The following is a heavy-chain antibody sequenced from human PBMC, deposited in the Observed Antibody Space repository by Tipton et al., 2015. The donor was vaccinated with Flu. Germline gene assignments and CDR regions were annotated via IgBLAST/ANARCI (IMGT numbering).Heavy chain of an antibody. Sequence: TLSLTCAVHGGSFSGYYWSWIRQPPGKGLEWIGEINHSGSTNYNPSLKSRVTISGDTSKNQFSLKLSSVTAADTAVYYCARVLGNSHSYGMDVWGQGTTVTVSS. CDR3: ARVLGNSHSYGMDV. J-gene: IGHJ6*02. CDR1: GGSFSGYY. V-gene: IGHV4-34*01. CDR2: INHSGST. D-gene: IGHD1-1*01.